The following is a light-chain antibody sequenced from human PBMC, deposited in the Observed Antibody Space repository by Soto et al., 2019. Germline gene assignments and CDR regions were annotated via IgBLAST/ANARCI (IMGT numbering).Light chain of an antibody. CDR2: EVT. CDR3: SSYGGNSNYV. Sequence: LTQPPSASGSPGQSVTISCTGTSSDVGLYDYVSWYQQHPGKVPKLLIYEVTQRPSGVPDRFSGSKSGNTASLTVSRLQAEDEADYYCSSYGGNSNYVFGTGTKVTVL. J-gene: IGLJ1*01. CDR1: SSDVGLYDY. V-gene: IGLV2-8*01.